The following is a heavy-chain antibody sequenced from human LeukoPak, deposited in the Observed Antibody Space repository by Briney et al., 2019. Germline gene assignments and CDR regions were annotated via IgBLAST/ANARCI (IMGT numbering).Heavy chain of an antibody. J-gene: IGHJ1*01. D-gene: IGHD1-26*01. CDR2: ISYDGSNK. V-gene: IGHV3-30*18. CDR1: GFTLSTYG. CDR3: AKAIYSGSYYGLYFQH. Sequence: GGSLRLSCAASGFTLSTYGIHWVRQAPGKGLEWVAVISYDGSNKYYADSVKGRFTISRDNSKSTLYLQMNSLRAEDTAVYYCAKAIYSGSYYGLYFQHWGQGTLVTVSS.